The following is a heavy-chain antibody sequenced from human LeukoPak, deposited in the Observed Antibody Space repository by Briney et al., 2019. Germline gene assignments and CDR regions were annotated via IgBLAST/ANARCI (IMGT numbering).Heavy chain of an antibody. D-gene: IGHD4-17*01. V-gene: IGHV3-30*04. J-gene: IGHJ3*01. CDR3: AKDPNGDYIGAFDF. CDR1: RFTFSTYA. Sequence: PGGSLRLSCAASRFTFSTYAIHWVRQAPGKGLEWVAVISYDGSNQYYADFVKGRFIISRDNSKNTLYLQMNSLRDEDTAVYYCAKDPNGDYIGAFDFWGQGTMVTVSS. CDR2: ISYDGSNQ.